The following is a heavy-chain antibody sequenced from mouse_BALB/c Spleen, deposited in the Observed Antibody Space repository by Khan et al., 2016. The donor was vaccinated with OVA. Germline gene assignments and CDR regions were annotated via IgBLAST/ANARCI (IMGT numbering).Heavy chain of an antibody. Sequence: QVQLQQPGAELVRPGASVKLSCEASGYTFTSYWMNWVKQSPEQGLEWIGRIDPYDSETHYNQNFKDKAILTVAKSSSTAYMQLSRLTSEDSAVDYFARSPFAYWGQGTLVTVSA. CDR2: IDPYDSET. J-gene: IGHJ3*01. CDR3: ARSPFAY. CDR1: GYTFTSYW. V-gene: IGHV1-52*01.